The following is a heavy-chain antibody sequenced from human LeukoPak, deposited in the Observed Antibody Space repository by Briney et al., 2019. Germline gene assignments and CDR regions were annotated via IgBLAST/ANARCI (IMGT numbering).Heavy chain of an antibody. J-gene: IGHJ6*02. D-gene: IGHD5-18*01. V-gene: IGHV3-74*01. CDR1: GFTFSSYW. Sequence: PGGSLRLSCAASGFTFSSYWMHWVRHAPGKGLVWVSRINSDGSSTSYADSVKGRFTISRDNAKNTLYLQMNSPRAEDTAVYYCANSLQLWLRYGMDVWGQGTTVTVSS. CDR2: INSDGSST. CDR3: ANSLQLWLRYGMDV.